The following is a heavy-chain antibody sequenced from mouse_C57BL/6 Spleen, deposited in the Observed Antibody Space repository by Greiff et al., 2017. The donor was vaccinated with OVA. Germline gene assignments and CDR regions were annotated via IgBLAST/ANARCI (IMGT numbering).Heavy chain of an antibody. Sequence: VQLQQSGAELVRPGASVKLSCKASGYTFTDYYINWVKQRPGQGLEWIARIYPGSGNTYYNEKFKGKATLTAEKSSSTAYMQLSSLTSEDSAVYFCARHYDLDYWGQGTTLTVSS. V-gene: IGHV1-76*01. J-gene: IGHJ2*01. CDR1: GYTFTDYY. CDR2: IYPGSGNT. D-gene: IGHD2-4*01. CDR3: ARHYDLDY.